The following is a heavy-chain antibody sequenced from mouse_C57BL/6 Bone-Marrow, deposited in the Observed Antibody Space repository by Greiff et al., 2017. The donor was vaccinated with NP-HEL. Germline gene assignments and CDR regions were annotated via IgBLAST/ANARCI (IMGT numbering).Heavy chain of an antibody. CDR3: ARFYEYAWFAY. CDR1: EYDFPSHY. CDR2: INPDGGST. Sequence: EVHVVESGGGLVQPGASLKLSCESNEYDFPSHYMSWVRKTPGQGLELVAAINPDGGSTYYPDTIKRRVIITGDNTKKTLYLQMSRLRSEDSALYYCARFYEYAWFAYWGQGTLVTVSA. V-gene: IGHV5-2*01. J-gene: IGHJ3*01. D-gene: IGHD2-4*01.